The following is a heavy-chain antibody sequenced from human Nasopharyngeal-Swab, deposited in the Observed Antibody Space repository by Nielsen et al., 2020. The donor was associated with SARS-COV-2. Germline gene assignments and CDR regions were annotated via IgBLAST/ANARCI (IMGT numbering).Heavy chain of an antibody. D-gene: IGHD2-8*01. V-gene: IGHV1-45*02. Sequence: SVMVSCKASGFSITYRFLHWVLQAPGQALEWMGWITPFNGNAKYAQKFQGRVSITRDGSRTTASLELSSLRPDDTAMYFCASGQCINGVCNPTDGLDVCG. CDR2: ITPFNGNA. J-gene: IGHJ6*02. CDR3: ASGQCINGVCNPTDGLDV. CDR1: GFSITYRF.